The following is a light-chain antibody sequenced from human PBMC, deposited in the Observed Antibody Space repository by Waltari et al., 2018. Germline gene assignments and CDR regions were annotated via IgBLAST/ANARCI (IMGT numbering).Light chain of an antibody. CDR1: SSNIGAGYA. V-gene: IGLV1-40*01. CDR2: GNS. Sequence: QSVLTQPPSVSGAPGQRVTISSTGSSSNIGAGYAVHWYQQLPGTAPKLLIYGNSNRPSGVPDRFSGSKSGTSASLAITGLQAEDEADYYCQSYDSSLSGSRFGGGTKLTVL. J-gene: IGLJ3*02. CDR3: QSYDSSLSGSR.